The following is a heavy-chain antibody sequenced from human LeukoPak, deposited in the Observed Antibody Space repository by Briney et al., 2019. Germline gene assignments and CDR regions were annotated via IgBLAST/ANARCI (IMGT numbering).Heavy chain of an antibody. D-gene: IGHD3-3*01. CDR1: VFTFTSAW. J-gene: IGHJ4*02. Sequence: GGSLRLSCVASVFTFTSAWMHWVRQAPGKGLEWVGRIKDNIVGGTTNLAAPVKGRFTISRDDSRSTVYLQMHSLEPADTASSYCTTAFSHFDLASGYYSYWGLGTLVTVSS. CDR2: IKDNIVGGTT. CDR3: TTAFSHFDLASGYYSY. V-gene: IGHV3-15*01.